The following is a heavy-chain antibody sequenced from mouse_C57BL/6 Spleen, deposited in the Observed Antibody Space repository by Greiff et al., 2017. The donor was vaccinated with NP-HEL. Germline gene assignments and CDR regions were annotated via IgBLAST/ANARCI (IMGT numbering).Heavy chain of an antibody. Sequence: QVQLQQPGAELVKPGASVKMSCKASGYTFTGYWITWVKQRPGQGLEWIGDIYPGSGSTNYNEKFKSKATLTVDTSSSTAYMQLSSLTSEDSAVYYCARGYYGTNYYAMDYWGQGTSVTVSS. J-gene: IGHJ4*01. CDR3: ARGYYGTNYYAMDY. CDR1: GYTFTGYW. CDR2: IYPGSGST. D-gene: IGHD1-1*01. V-gene: IGHV1-55*01.